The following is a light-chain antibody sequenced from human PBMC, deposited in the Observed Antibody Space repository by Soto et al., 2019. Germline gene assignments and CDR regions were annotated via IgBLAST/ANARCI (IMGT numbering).Light chain of an antibody. CDR3: SSYTSSSTLYV. V-gene: IGLV2-14*01. CDR2: EVS. Sequence: QSALTQPASVSGSPGQSITISCTGTSSDVGGYNYVSWYQQHPGKAPKLMIYEVSKRPSGVSNRFSGSKSDNTASLTISGLQAEDEADYYCSSYTSSSTLYVFGTGTKLTVL. J-gene: IGLJ1*01. CDR1: SSDVGGYNY.